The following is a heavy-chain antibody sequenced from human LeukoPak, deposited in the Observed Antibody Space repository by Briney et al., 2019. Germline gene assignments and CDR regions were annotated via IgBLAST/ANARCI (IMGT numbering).Heavy chain of an antibody. CDR1: GFTFNGYA. D-gene: IGHD3-10*01. V-gene: IGHV3-9*01. J-gene: IGHJ6*03. CDR3: AKDIGGYYGSGRTPYMDV. Sequence: GGSLRLSCAASGFTFNGYAMTWVRQAPGKGLEWVSGISWNSGSIGYADSVKGRFTISRDNAKNSLYLQMNSLRAEDTALYYCAKDIGGYYGSGRTPYMDVWGKGTTVTISS. CDR2: ISWNSGSI.